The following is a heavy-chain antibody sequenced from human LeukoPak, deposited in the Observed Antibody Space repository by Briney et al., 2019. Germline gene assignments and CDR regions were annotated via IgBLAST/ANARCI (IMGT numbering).Heavy chain of an antibody. Sequence: TGGSLRLSCAASGFTFSSYAMHWVRQAPGKGLEWVAVISYVGRNKYYADSVKGRFTISRDNSKNTLYLQMNSLRAEDTAVYYCARVHYTYYYDSSGPAAFDAFDIWGQGTMVTVSS. CDR2: ISYVGRNK. J-gene: IGHJ3*02. CDR1: GFTFSSYA. V-gene: IGHV3-30*01. CDR3: ARVHYTYYYDSSGPAAFDAFDI. D-gene: IGHD3-22*01.